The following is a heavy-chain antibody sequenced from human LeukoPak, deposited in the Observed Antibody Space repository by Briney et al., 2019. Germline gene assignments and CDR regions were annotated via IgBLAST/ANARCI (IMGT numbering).Heavy chain of an antibody. D-gene: IGHD3-9*01. CDR2: ISAYNGNT. V-gene: IGHV1-18*01. CDR3: ARSHDILTGENFDY. Sequence: ASVKASCKAPGYTFTSYGISWVRQAPGQGLEGMGWISAYNGNTTYAQKLQGRVSMTTDTSTSTGYMELRSLRSDDTGVYYCARSHDILTGENFDYSGQGTLVTVSS. CDR1: GYTFTSYG. J-gene: IGHJ4*02.